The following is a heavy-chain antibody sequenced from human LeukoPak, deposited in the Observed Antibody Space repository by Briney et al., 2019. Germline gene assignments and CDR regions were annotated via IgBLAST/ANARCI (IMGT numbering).Heavy chain of an antibody. D-gene: IGHD2-2*01. Sequence: SQTLSLTCSVSGGSISSGDYYWTWIRQPPGKGLEWIGYIYYSGSTYYNPSLKSRVTISVDTSKNQFSLKLSSVTAADTAVYYCARDRTVVPAAILDYFYYYMDIWGKGTTVTVSS. CDR1: GGSISSGDYY. J-gene: IGHJ6*03. V-gene: IGHV4-30-4*08. CDR2: IYYSGST. CDR3: ARDRTVVPAAILDYFYYYMDI.